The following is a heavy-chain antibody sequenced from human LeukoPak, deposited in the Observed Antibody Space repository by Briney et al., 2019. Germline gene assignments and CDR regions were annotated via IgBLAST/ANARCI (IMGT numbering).Heavy chain of an antibody. CDR3: ARRERVATPNEAFEPYYYGMDV. J-gene: IGHJ6*02. Sequence: GESLKISCKGSGYSFTSYWIGWVRQMPGKGLEWMGIIYPGDSDTRYSPSFQGQVTISADKSISTAYLQWSSLKASDTAMYYCARRERVATPNEAFEPYYYGMDVWGQGTTVTVSS. D-gene: IGHD5-12*01. CDR2: IYPGDSDT. CDR1: GYSFTSYW. V-gene: IGHV5-51*01.